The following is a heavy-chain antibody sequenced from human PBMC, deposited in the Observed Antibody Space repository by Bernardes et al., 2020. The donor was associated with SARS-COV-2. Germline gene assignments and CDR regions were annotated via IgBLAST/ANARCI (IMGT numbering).Heavy chain of an antibody. D-gene: IGHD3-9*01. CDR2: IWYDGSNK. CDR1: GFTFSSYG. CDR3: ARDLERYFDWLFNYYYGMDV. Sequence: GGSLRLSCAASGFTFSSYGMHWVRQAPGKGLEWVAVIWYDGSNKYYADSVKGRFTISRDNSKNTLYLQMNSLRAEDTAVYYCARDLERYFDWLFNYYYGMDVWGQGTTVTVSS. V-gene: IGHV3-33*01. J-gene: IGHJ6*02.